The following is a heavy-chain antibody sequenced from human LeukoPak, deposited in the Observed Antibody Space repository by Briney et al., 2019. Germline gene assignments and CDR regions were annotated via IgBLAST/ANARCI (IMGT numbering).Heavy chain of an antibody. Sequence: SETLSLTCTVSGGSISSGSYYWSWIRQPAGKGLEWIGRIYTSGSTSYNPSLKSRVTISVDTSNNQLSLKVNSVTAADTAMYYCVKSNSRYQPWTLDIWGRGTMVTVSS. J-gene: IGHJ3*02. V-gene: IGHV4-61*02. CDR3: VKSNSRYQPWTLDI. CDR2: IYTSGST. CDR1: GGSISSGSYY. D-gene: IGHD2-2*01.